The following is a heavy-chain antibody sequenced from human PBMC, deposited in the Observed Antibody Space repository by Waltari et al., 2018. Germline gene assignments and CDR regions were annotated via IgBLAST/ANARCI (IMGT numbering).Heavy chain of an antibody. CDR2: INPCGGLT. Sequence: QVQLVQSGAEVKKPGASVKVSCKTSEYNFTNYHINWVRQAPGQGVEWGGRINPCGGLTSYAQKFQGRVTMTRDTSTSTVYMELSSLRSEDPAVYYCARDQEVVTVDSFYYGMDVWGQGTTVTVSS. V-gene: IGHV1-46*01. CDR1: EYNFTNYH. J-gene: IGHJ6*02. D-gene: IGHD2-21*02. CDR3: ARDQEVVTVDSFYYGMDV.